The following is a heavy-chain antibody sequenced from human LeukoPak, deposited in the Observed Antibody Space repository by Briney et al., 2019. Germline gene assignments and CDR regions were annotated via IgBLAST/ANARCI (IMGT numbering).Heavy chain of an antibody. J-gene: IGHJ2*01. V-gene: IGHV3-23*01. Sequence: GGSLRLSCAASGFTFSSYAMSWVRQAPGKGLEWGSGISGSGGSTNYADSVKGRFTISRDNSKNTLYLQMNSLRAEDTAVYYCARVASSGWTDWYFDLWGRGTLVTVSS. CDR2: ISGSGGST. CDR3: ARVASSGWTDWYFDL. CDR1: GFTFSSYA. D-gene: IGHD6-19*01.